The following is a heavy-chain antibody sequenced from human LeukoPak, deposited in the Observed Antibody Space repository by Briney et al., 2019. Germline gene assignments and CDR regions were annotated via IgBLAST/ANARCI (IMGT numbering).Heavy chain of an antibody. Sequence: GASVKVSCKASGGTFSCYAISWVRQAPRQGLEWTGGIIPIFGTANYAQKFQGRVTITTDESTSTAYMELSSLRSEDTAVYYCARGVGLYSSSSFWYFDLWGRGTLVTVSS. CDR3: ARGVGLYSSSSFWYFDL. J-gene: IGHJ2*01. V-gene: IGHV1-69*05. CDR2: IIPIFGTA. CDR1: GGTFSCYA. D-gene: IGHD6-6*01.